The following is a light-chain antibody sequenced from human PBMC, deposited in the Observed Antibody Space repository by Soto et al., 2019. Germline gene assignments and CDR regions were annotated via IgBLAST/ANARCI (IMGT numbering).Light chain of an antibody. J-gene: IGKJ1*01. CDR1: QSISSF. CDR2: TAS. CDR3: QHSYTSPWT. V-gene: IGKV1-39*01. Sequence: DIQMTQSPSSLSASVGHRVTITCRASQSISSFLNWYQQKPGKAPKLLIYTASSLQSGVPSRFSGSGSGTDFTLTITSLQPEDFATYYCQHSYTSPWTFGQGTKVDIK.